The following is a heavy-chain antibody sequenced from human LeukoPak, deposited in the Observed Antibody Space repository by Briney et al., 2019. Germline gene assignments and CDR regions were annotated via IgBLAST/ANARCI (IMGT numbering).Heavy chain of an antibody. Sequence: ASVKVSCKASGYTFASYDIKWVRQATGQGLEWMGWMNPNSGNTGYAQKFQGRVTMTRNTSISTAYMELSSLRSEDTAVYYCARGRGRSRQGDKYYFDYWGQGTLVTVSS. V-gene: IGHV1-8*01. D-gene: IGHD1-1*01. J-gene: IGHJ4*02. CDR3: ARGRGRSRQGDKYYFDY. CDR1: GYTFASYD. CDR2: MNPNSGNT.